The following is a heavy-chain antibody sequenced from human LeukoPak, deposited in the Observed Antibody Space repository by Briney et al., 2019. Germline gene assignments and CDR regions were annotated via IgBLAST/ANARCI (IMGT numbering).Heavy chain of an antibody. Sequence: SGTLSLTCGVSGGSITSTNWWSWVRQPPGQGLEWIGEISLSGLTNYNPSLKSRVTMALDKSKNHLSLNLTSVTAADTAVYYCARRLRTPTPGTTGYFDNWGQGTLVSVSS. CDR2: ISLSGLT. CDR3: ARRLRTPTPGTTGYFDN. V-gene: IGHV4-4*02. J-gene: IGHJ4*03. D-gene: IGHD1-1*01. CDR1: GGSITSTNW.